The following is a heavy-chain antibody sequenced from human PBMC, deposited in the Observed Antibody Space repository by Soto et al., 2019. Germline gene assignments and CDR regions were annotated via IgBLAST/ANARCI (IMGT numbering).Heavy chain of an antibody. CDR1: GFTFSSYW. J-gene: IGHJ3*02. CDR2: INSYGSST. V-gene: IGHV3-74*01. Sequence: GGSLRLSCAASGFTFSSYWMHWVRQAPGKGLEWVSRINSYGSSTGYADSVKGRFTISRDNAKNTLYLQMNSLRAEDTAVYYCARVGGWSYYAMDIWGQGTMVTVSS. CDR3: ARVGGWSYYAMDI. D-gene: IGHD1-26*01.